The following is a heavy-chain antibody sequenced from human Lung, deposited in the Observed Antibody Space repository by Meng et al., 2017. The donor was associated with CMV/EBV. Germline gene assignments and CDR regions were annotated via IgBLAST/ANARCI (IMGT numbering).Heavy chain of an antibody. D-gene: IGHD6-19*01. CDR2: ISGSGGST. V-gene: IGHV3-23*01. CDR3: ARGGPVAGKNWVDR. J-gene: IGHJ5*02. CDR1: GLTFSSHP. Sequence: GGSLRLSCVASGLTFSSHPMTWVRQAPGKGLEWVSSISGSGGSTYSADSVQGRFTISRDNSKNTLYLQMSALRDEDTALYYCARGGPVAGKNWVDRWGHGXLVTVSS.